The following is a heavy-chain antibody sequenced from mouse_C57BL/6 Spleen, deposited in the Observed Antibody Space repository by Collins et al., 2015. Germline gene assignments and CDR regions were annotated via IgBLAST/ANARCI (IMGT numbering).Heavy chain of an antibody. CDR3: ARGWDY. CDR1: GYSITSDYA. D-gene: IGHD3-3*01. CDR2: ISYSGST. J-gene: IGHJ2*01. V-gene: IGHV3-2*02. Sequence: DVQLQESGPGLVKPSQSLSLACTVTGYSITSDYAWNWIRQFPGNKLEWMGYISYSGSTSYNPSLKSRISITRDTSKNQFFLQLNSVTTEDTATYYCARGWDYWGQGTTLTVSS.